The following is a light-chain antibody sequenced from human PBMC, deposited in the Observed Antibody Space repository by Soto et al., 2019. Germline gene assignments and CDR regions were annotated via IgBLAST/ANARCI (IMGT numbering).Light chain of an antibody. Sequence: EIVMTQSPATLSVSPGERATLSCRASQSVSSNLAWYQPKPGQAPRLLIYGASTRATGIPARFSGSGSGTEFTLTISSLQSEDFAVYYCQQYNNWLGTFGQGTKVEIK. CDR2: GAS. CDR3: QQYNNWLGT. V-gene: IGKV3-15*01. CDR1: QSVSSN. J-gene: IGKJ1*01.